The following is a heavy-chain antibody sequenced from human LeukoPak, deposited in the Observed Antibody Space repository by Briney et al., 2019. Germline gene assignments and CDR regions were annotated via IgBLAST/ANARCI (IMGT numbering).Heavy chain of an antibody. CDR3: ARRNAMDV. V-gene: IGHV3-7*01. J-gene: IGHJ6*02. CDR2: MNQDGGGK. CDR1: GFTFSNYW. Sequence: GGSLRLSCAASGFTFSNYWMSWVRQAPGKGLEWVANMNQDGGGKYYVDSVKGRFTISRDNTKNSLYLQMNSLGVEDTAVYYCARRNAMDVWGQGTTVIVFS.